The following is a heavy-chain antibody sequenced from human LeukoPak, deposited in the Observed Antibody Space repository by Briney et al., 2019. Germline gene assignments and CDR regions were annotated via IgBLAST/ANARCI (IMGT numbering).Heavy chain of an antibody. CDR3: ARARSGYQETDY. D-gene: IGHD3-3*01. J-gene: IGHJ4*02. Sequence: GGSLRLSCAASGFTFSSYSMNWVRQAPGKGLEWVSAITSSSSYIYYADSVKGRFTIPRDNAKNSLYLQMNSLIVEDTAVYYCARARSGYQETDYWGQGTLVTVSA. V-gene: IGHV3-21*01. CDR2: ITSSSSYI. CDR1: GFTFSSYS.